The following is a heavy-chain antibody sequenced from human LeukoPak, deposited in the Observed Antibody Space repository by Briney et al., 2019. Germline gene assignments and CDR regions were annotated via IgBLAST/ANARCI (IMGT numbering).Heavy chain of an antibody. V-gene: IGHV5-51*01. CDR2: IYPGDSDT. J-gene: IGHJ4*02. D-gene: IGHD2-15*01. Sequence: GESLKISCKGSGYSINNYWIGRVRQMPGKGLEWMGIIYPGDSDTRYSPSFQGQVTISADRSISTAYLQWSSLKASDTAMYYCARLPCGGGSCYPTFWGQGTLVTVSS. CDR1: GYSINNYW. CDR3: ARLPCGGGSCYPTF.